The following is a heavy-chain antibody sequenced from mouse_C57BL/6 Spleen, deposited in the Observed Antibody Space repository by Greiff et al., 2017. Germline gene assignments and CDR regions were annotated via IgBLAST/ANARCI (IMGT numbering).Heavy chain of an antibody. CDR3: ARDYYGSRFAD. V-gene: IGHV1-52*01. J-gene: IGHJ3*01. CDR1: GFTFTSYW. D-gene: IGHD1-1*01. Sequence: VQLQQPGAELVRPGSSVKLSCKASGFTFTSYWMPWVKQRPIQGLEWIGNIDPSDSETHYNQKFKDKATLNVDKSTSTAYMQLSSLTYEDSAGDNCARDYYGSRFADWGKGTLVTVAA. CDR2: IDPSDSET.